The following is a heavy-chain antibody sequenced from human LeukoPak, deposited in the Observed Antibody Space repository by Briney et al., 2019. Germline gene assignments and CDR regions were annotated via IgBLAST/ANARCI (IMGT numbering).Heavy chain of an antibody. D-gene: IGHD3-22*01. CDR1: GGSISSSSYY. J-gene: IGHJ4*02. V-gene: IGHV4-39*07. Sequence: PSATLSLTCTVSGGSISSSSYYWGWIRQPPGKGLEWIGSIYYSGSTCYNPSLKSRVTISVDTSKNQFSLKLSSVTAADTAVYYCARAIRYYHESSGSYYFDYWGQGTLVSVSS. CDR2: IYYSGST. CDR3: ARAIRYYHESSGSYYFDY.